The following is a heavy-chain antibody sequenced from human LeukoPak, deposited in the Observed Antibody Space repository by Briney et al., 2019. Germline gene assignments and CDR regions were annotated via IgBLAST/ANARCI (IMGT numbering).Heavy chain of an antibody. D-gene: IGHD5-24*01. Sequence: PSETLSLKCTVSNGSISSHYWSWIRQPPGKGLEWIGYTYYSGSTNYNPSLKSRVTISVDASENHFSLKLNSVTAADTAAYYCARTRDGYNSASPFDSWGQGTLVTVSS. CDR1: NGSISSHY. V-gene: IGHV4-59*11. CDR2: TYYSGST. CDR3: ARTRDGYNSASPFDS. J-gene: IGHJ4*02.